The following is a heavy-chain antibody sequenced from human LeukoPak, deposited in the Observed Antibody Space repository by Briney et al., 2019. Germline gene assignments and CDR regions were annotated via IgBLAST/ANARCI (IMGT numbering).Heavy chain of an antibody. CDR3: ARDPVQDFDY. CDR1: GFTFSSYW. Sequence: TGGSLRLSCAASGFTFSSYWMSWVRQAPGKGLGWVANIKKDGSEKQYVDSVKGRFTISRDNAKNSLYLQMNSLRVEDTAVYYCARDPVQDFDYWGQGTLVTVSS. V-gene: IGHV3-7*01. J-gene: IGHJ4*02. CDR2: IKKDGSEK.